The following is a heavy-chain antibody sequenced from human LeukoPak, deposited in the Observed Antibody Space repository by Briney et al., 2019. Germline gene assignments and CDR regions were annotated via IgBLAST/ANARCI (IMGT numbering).Heavy chain of an antibody. CDR1: GGPISSSPCY. CDR2: IYYRGNT. D-gene: IGHD1-1*01. J-gene: IGHJ4*02. CDR3: ARPTTGPATQGYDS. Sequence: SETLSLTCTVSGGPISSSPCYWAWIRQPPGRGLEWIGSIYYRGNTYHNPSLKSRVTISVDTSKNQFSLSVISVTAADTAVYFCARPTTGPATQGYDSWGQGILVTVAS. V-gene: IGHV4-39*01.